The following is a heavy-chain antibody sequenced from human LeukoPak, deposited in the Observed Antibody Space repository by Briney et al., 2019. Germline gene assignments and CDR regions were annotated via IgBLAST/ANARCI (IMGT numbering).Heavy chain of an antibody. J-gene: IGHJ5*02. CDR1: GYTFTNYG. CDR2: IRSYNGNT. D-gene: IGHD6-13*01. CDR3: AREGSSWGGWFDP. Sequence: ASGKVSCKTSGYTFTNYGITWVRQAPGQGLEWMGWIRSYNGNTNYAQKFQGRVTMTTDTSTKTAYMELRNLTSDDTAVYFCAREGSSWGGWFDPWGQGTQVIVSS. V-gene: IGHV1-18*01.